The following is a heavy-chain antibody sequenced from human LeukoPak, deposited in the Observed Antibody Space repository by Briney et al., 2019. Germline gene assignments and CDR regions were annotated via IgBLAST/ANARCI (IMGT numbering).Heavy chain of an antibody. V-gene: IGHV3-21*06. CDR3: ARIPNSASFPNWFDP. Sequence: GGSLRPPCVASGFTFSSSTMNWVRPAPGKALERVSSISSSSNNIYYTDSVNGRFTISRDNAKNSLYLQMDSLRVEDTAGYYCARIPNSASFPNWFDPWGQGTLVTVSS. CDR1: GFTFSSST. D-gene: IGHD2/OR15-2a*01. J-gene: IGHJ5*02. CDR2: ISSSSNNI.